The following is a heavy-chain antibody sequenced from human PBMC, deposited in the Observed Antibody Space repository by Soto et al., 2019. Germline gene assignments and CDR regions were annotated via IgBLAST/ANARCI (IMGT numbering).Heavy chain of an antibody. Sequence: GASVKVSCKASGGTFSSYAISWVRQAPGQGLEWMGGIIPIFGTANYAQKFQGRVTITADESTSTAYMELSSLRSEDTAVYYCARDSGWFGELWGPSYYFDYWGQGTVVTVSS. CDR3: ARDSGWFGELWGPSYYFDY. D-gene: IGHD3-10*01. CDR2: IIPIFGTA. V-gene: IGHV1-69*13. CDR1: GGTFSSYA. J-gene: IGHJ4*02.